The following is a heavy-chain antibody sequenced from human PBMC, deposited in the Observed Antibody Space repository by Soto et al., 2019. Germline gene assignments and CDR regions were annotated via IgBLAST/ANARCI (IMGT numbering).Heavy chain of an antibody. D-gene: IGHD1-26*01. Sequence: VSRINTDGSTLSYADSVKGRFTISRDNAKNTLYLQMNSLGAEDTGVYYCARQTGLGATNYWGQGIMVTVSS. CDR2: INTDGSTL. J-gene: IGHJ4*02. V-gene: IGHV3-74*01. CDR3: ARQTGLGATNY.